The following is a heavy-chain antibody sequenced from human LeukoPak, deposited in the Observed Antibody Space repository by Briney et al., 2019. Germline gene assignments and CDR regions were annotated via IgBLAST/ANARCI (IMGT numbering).Heavy chain of an antibody. J-gene: IGHJ4*02. Sequence: PSETLSLTCSVSGGSITGGGYYWTWIRQHPGKGLEWIGYIYYSGSTYYNPSLQSRVTMSVDTSNNQFSLNLTSVTAADTAVYYCARDLVVGDSCRLDYWGQGTLVTVSS. CDR2: IYYSGST. V-gene: IGHV4-31*03. CDR1: GGSITGGGYY. CDR3: ARDLVVGDSCRLDY. D-gene: IGHD2-15*01.